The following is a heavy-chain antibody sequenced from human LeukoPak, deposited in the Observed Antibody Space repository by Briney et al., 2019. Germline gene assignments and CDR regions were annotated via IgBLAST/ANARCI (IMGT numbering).Heavy chain of an antibody. CDR3: ARDGSRGYSYGYGP. CDR2: INPNSGGT. D-gene: IGHD5-18*01. J-gene: IGHJ5*02. V-gene: IGHV1-2*02. Sequence: ASVKVSCKASGYTFTSHVINWVRQAPGQGLEWMGWINPNSGGTNYAQKFQGRVTMTRDTSISTAYMELSRLRSDDTAVYYCARDGSRGYSYGYGPWGQGTLVTVSS. CDR1: GYTFTSHV.